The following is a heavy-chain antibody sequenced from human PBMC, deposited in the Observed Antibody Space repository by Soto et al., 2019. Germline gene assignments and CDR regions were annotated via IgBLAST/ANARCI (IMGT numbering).Heavy chain of an antibody. J-gene: IGHJ6*02. CDR2: INHSGST. CDR1: GGSFSGYY. Sequence: SETLSLTCAIYGGSFSGYYWSWLRQPPGKGLEWIGEINHSGSTNYNPSLKSRVTISADTSKNQFSLKLNSVTAADTAVYYCARVPDVWGQGTTVTVSS. CDR3: ARVPDV. V-gene: IGHV4-34*01.